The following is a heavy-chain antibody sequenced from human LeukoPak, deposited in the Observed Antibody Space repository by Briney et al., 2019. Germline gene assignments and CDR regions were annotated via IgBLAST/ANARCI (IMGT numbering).Heavy chain of an antibody. Sequence: SWIRQPPGKGLEWIAYMYYSGTTYYNPSLKSRVTISVDTSKNQFSLKLSSVTAADTAVYYCARRPITGTTWGAFDIWGQGTMVTVSS. CDR3: ARRPITGTTWGAFDI. D-gene: IGHD1-20*01. J-gene: IGHJ3*02. CDR2: MYYSGTT. V-gene: IGHV4-30-4*08.